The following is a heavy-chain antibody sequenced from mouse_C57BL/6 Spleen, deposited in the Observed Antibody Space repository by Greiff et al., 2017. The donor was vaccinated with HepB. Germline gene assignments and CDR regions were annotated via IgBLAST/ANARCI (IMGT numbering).Heavy chain of an antibody. Sequence: EVQLQQSGPELVKPGASVKITCKASGYSFTGYYMNWVKQSPEKSLEWIGEINPSTGGTTYNQKFKAKATLTVDKSSSTAYMQLKSLTSEDSAVYYCARRWGTTVVAREDAMDYWGQGTSVTVSS. CDR3: ARRWGTTVVAREDAMDY. CDR1: GYSFTGYY. D-gene: IGHD1-1*01. J-gene: IGHJ4*01. V-gene: IGHV1-42*01. CDR2: INPSTGGT.